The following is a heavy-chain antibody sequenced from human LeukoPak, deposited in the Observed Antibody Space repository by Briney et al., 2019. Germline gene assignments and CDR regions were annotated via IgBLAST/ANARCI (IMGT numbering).Heavy chain of an antibody. CDR2: ISSSSSYI. CDR3: ARVSVFRVWSGYYAGYYFDY. D-gene: IGHD3-3*01. Sequence: PGGSLRLSCAASGLTFSSYSMNWVRQAPGKGLEWVSSISSSSSYIYYADSVKGRFTISRDNAKNSLYLQINSLRAEDTAVYYCARVSVFRVWSGYYAGYYFDYWGQGTLVTVSS. CDR1: GLTFSSYS. V-gene: IGHV3-21*01. J-gene: IGHJ4*02.